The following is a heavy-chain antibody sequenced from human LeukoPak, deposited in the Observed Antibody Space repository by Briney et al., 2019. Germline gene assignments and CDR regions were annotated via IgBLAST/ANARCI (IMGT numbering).Heavy chain of an antibody. CDR2: ISGSGGST. D-gene: IGHD3-10*01. J-gene: IGHJ4*02. CDR1: GFTFSSYG. CDR3: AKEGLLLWFGGGPFDY. Sequence: GGSLRLSCAASGFTFSSYGMSWVRQAPGKGLEWVSAISGSGGSTYYADSVKGRFTISRDNSKNTLYLQMNSLRAEDTAVYYCAKEGLLLWFGGGPFDYWGQGTLVTVSS. V-gene: IGHV3-23*01.